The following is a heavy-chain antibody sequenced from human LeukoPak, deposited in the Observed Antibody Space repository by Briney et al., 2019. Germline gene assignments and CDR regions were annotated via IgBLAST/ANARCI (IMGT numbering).Heavy chain of an antibody. J-gene: IGHJ4*02. D-gene: IGHD1-26*01. V-gene: IGHV3-7*03. Sequence: GGSLRLSCAASGFTFSSYWMSWVRQAPGKGLEWVANINKDGGEKYYVDSVKGRFTISRDNAKNSLYLQMNSLRADDTAVYYCVKDTPPRYSGSPPAYWGQGTLVTVSS. CDR3: VKDTPPRYSGSPPAY. CDR1: GFTFSSYW. CDR2: INKDGGEK.